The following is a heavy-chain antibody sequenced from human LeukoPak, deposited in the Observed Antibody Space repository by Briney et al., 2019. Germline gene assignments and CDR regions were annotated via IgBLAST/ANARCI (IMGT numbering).Heavy chain of an antibody. CDR1: GDSISSCSYY. Sequence: SETLSLTCTVSGDSISSCSYYWVWVPHPPGKGLEWIGDIYYSGSSYYSPSLKSRVTISLDTSKNQFSLKLRSVTATDTAVYYCARRRYYDSTGFLDWGQGSLVSVSS. J-gene: IGHJ1*01. V-gene: IGHV4-39*01. CDR3: ARRRYYDSTGFLD. CDR2: IYYSGSS. D-gene: IGHD3-22*01.